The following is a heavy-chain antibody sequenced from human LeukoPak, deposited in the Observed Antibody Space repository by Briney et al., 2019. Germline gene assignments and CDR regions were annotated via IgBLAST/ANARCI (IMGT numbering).Heavy chain of an antibody. CDR3: ATAPILRGEGGEHYKYGMDV. J-gene: IGHJ6*02. Sequence: SGTLSLTCGVSGDSISSSNWWTWVRQPPGKGLEWIGEIYHSGSTNYNPSLKSRVTISVDKSKNQFSLILTSVTAADTAVYYCATAPILRGEGGEHYKYGMDVWGQGTTVIVSS. D-gene: IGHD2-2*02. CDR1: GDSISSSNW. CDR2: IYHSGST. V-gene: IGHV4-4*02.